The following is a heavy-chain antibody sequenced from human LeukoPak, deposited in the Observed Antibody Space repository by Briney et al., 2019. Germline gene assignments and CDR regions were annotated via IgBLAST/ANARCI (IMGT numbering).Heavy chain of an antibody. Sequence: SGGSVRLSCVGSGFTLSSYWMSWVRQAPGKGLEGGANIRQDGSEKHYVDSVRGRFTISRDNAENSLYLQMNSLRAEDTAVYYCAKDPYYGSGRSLDSTEGSFDYWGRGTLVTVST. CDR2: IRQDGSEK. CDR3: AKDPYYGSGRSLDSTEGSFDY. D-gene: IGHD3-10*01. J-gene: IGHJ4*02. V-gene: IGHV3-7*03. CDR1: GFTLSSYW.